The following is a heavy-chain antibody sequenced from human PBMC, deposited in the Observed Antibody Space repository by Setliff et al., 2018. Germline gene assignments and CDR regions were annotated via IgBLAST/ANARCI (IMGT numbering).Heavy chain of an antibody. J-gene: IGHJ3*02. CDR3: ARGSSGWYSGAFDI. D-gene: IGHD6-19*01. V-gene: IGHV4-61*02. Sequence: SETLSLTCTVSGGSISSVGYYWSWIRQPAGKGLEWIGRMYTSGSTNYNPSLKSRVTISLDTSKNQFSLNMSSVTAADTAVYYCARGSSGWYSGAFDIWGQGTLVTVSS. CDR2: MYTSGST. CDR1: GGSISSVGYY.